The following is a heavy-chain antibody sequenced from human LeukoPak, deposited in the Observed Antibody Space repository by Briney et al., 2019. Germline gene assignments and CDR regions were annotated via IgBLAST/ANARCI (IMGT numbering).Heavy chain of an antibody. D-gene: IGHD6-19*01. CDR1: GGSISSYY. Sequence: PSQTLSLTCTVSGGSISSYYWSWIRQPPGKGLEWIGYIYYSGSTNYNPSLKSRVTIPVDTSKNQFSLKLSSVTAADTAVYYCARVGGTPYYYYYMDVWGKGTTVTVSS. V-gene: IGHV4-59*01. CDR2: IYYSGST. J-gene: IGHJ6*03. CDR3: ARVGGTPYYYYYMDV.